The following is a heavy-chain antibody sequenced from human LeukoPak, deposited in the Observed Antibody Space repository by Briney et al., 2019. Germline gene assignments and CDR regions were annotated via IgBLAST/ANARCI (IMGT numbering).Heavy chain of an antibody. V-gene: IGHV3-48*03. CDR1: GFTFSNYE. J-gene: IGHJ4*02. CDR2: ISSSGSDI. CDR3: ARDLG. D-gene: IGHD3-10*01. Sequence: GGSLRLSCAASGFTFSNYEMHWVRQAPGKGLEWVSYISSSGSDIYYADSVKGRFTISRDNAKNSLYLHMNSLRAEDTAVYYCARDLGWGQGTLVTVSS.